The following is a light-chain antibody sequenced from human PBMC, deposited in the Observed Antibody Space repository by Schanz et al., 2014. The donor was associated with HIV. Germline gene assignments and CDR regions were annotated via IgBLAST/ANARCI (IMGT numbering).Light chain of an antibody. CDR2: DVT. Sequence: QSALTQPASVSGSPGQSITISCTGTSSDVGADNSVSWYQQHPGRAPRLLVYDVTYRPSGVSNRFSGSKSGNTASLTISGLQAEDEADYYCSSYTTSITLAFGTGTKLTVL. CDR3: SSYTTSITLA. V-gene: IGLV2-14*03. J-gene: IGLJ1*01. CDR1: SSDVGADNS.